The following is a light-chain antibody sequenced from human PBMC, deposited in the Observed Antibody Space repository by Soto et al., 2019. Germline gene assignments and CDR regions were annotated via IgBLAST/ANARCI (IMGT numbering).Light chain of an antibody. CDR3: CSYAGSYTYV. CDR2: DVS. Sequence: QSALTQARSVSGSPGQSVTISCTGTSSDVGGYNYVSWYQQHPGKAPKLMIYDVSKRPSGVPDRFSGSKSGNTASLTISGLQDEDEADYYCCSYAGSYTYVFGTGTKLTVL. J-gene: IGLJ1*01. CDR1: SSDVGGYNY. V-gene: IGLV2-11*01.